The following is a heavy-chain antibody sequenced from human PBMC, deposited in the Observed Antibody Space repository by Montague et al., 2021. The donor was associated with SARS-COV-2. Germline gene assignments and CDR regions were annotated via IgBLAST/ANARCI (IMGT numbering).Heavy chain of an antibody. CDR1: GDSVFLNSAA. CDR2: IYHRSKWYL. V-gene: IGHV6-1*01. D-gene: IGHD3-22*01. Sequence: CAISGDSVFLNSAAWCWFRQSPSRGLEWLGWIYHRSKWYLDYAVAVKGRVTINADTSRNQFSLQSNSVTPEDPAVYYCARAPYSSGFYGMDVWGQGTTVTVSS. CDR3: ARAPYSSGFYGMDV. J-gene: IGHJ6*02.